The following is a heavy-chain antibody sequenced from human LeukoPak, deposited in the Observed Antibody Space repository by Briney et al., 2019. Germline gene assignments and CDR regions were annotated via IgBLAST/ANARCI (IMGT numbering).Heavy chain of an antibody. Sequence: ASVKVSCKASGYTFTSYYMHWVRQAPGKGLEWMGGFDPEDGETIYAQKFQGRVTMTEDTSTDTAYMELGSLRSEDTAVYYCATRPSYCSSTSCYQGDWFDPWGQGTLVTVSS. CDR1: GYTFTSYY. D-gene: IGHD2-2*01. V-gene: IGHV1-24*01. CDR2: FDPEDGET. CDR3: ATRPSYCSSTSCYQGDWFDP. J-gene: IGHJ5*02.